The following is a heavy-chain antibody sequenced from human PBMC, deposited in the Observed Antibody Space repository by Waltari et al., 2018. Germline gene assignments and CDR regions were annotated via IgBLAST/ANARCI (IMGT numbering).Heavy chain of an antibody. CDR3: ARGLVAPGYFDY. J-gene: IGHJ4*02. CDR2: IYYRGST. Sequence: QVQLQESGPGLVKPSETLSLTCTVSGGSISSYYWSWIRQPPGKGLEWIGYIYYRGSTNYNPSLKSRVTISVDTSKNQFSLKLSSVTAADTAVYYCARGLVAPGYFDYWGQGTLVTVSS. V-gene: IGHV4-59*01. CDR1: GGSISSYY. D-gene: IGHD5-12*01.